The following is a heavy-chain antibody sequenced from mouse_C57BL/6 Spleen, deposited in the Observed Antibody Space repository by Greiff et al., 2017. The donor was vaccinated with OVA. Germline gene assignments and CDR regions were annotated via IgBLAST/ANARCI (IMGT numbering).Heavy chain of an antibody. D-gene: IGHD2-5*01. Sequence: VQLKESGEGLVKPGGSLKLSCAASGFTFSSYAMSWVRQTPEKRLEWVAYISSGGDYIYYADTVKGRFTISRDNARNTLYLQMSSLKSEDTAMYYCTRDEAYYSNPAWFAYWGQGTLVTVSA. CDR1: GFTFSSYA. V-gene: IGHV5-9-1*02. CDR2: ISSGGDYI. J-gene: IGHJ3*01. CDR3: TRDEAYYSNPAWFAY.